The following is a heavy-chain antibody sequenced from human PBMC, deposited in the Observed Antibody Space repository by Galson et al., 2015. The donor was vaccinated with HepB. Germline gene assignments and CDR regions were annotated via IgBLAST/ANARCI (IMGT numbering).Heavy chain of an antibody. CDR1: EFTLSSYD. Sequence: SLRLSCAASEFTLSSYDMHWVRQVTGKGLEWVSAIGTAGDPYYPASVKGRFTISRENAKNSLYLQMNSLRAGDTAVYYCARSRPKRALDYWGQGTLVTVSS. V-gene: IGHV3-13*05. CDR2: IGTAGDP. J-gene: IGHJ4*02. CDR3: ARSRPKRALDY.